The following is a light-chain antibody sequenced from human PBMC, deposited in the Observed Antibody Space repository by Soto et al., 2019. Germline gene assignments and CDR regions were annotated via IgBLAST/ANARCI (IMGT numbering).Light chain of an antibody. J-gene: IGKJ4*01. Sequence: DIQMTQSPSTLSASEGDRVTITCRASQSVNRWLAWYQQKPGKAPKALIYQASRLESGVPPRFSGSGSGTEFTLTINRLHPDDFATYYCQQYVAYPLTFGGGTKVEI. CDR1: QSVNRW. CDR2: QAS. CDR3: QQYVAYPLT. V-gene: IGKV1-5*03.